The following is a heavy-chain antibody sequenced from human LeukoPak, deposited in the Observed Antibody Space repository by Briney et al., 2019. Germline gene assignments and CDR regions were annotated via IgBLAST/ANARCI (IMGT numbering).Heavy chain of an antibody. Sequence: SVKVSCKASGGTFSSYAISWVRQAPGQGLEWMGGIIPIFGTANYAQKFQGRVTITADESTSTAYMELSSLRSEDTAVYYCASNAQITMIDRTPRPFQHWGQGTLVTVSS. CDR3: ASNAQITMIDRTPRPFQH. CDR2: IIPIFGTA. J-gene: IGHJ1*01. D-gene: IGHD3-22*01. CDR1: GGTFSSYA. V-gene: IGHV1-69*13.